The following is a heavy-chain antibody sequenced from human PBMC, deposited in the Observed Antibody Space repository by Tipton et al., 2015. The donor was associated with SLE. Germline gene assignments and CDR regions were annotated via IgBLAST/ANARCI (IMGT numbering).Heavy chain of an antibody. CDR1: GGSISSYY. J-gene: IGHJ3*02. Sequence: TLSLTCTVSGGSISSYYWSWIRQPPGKGLEWIGYIYYSGSTNYNPSLKSRVTISVDTSKNQFSLKLSSVTAADTAVYYCARELVGTTVTNHDAFDIWGQGTMVTVSS. CDR3: ARELVGTTVTNHDAFDI. CDR2: IYYSGST. V-gene: IGHV4-59*01. D-gene: IGHD4-17*01.